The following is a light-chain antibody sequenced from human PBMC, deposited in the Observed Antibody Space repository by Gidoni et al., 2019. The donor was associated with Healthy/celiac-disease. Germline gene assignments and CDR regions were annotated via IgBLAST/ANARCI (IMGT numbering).Light chain of an antibody. Sequence: ETAMTQTPATLSVSPGERATLSCRASQSVSSYLAWYQQKPGQAPRLLIYGASTRATGIPARFSGSGSGTEFTLTISSLQSEDFAVYYCQQYYSWPHTFGQGTKVEIK. CDR3: QQYYSWPHT. J-gene: IGKJ1*01. CDR1: QSVSSY. V-gene: IGKV3-15*01. CDR2: GAS.